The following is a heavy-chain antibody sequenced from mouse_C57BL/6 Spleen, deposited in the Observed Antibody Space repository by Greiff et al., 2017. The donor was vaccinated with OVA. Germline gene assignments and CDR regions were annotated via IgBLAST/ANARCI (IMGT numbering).Heavy chain of an antibody. CDR3: ARYAYYDGDWYFDV. D-gene: IGHD1-1*01. CDR2: IHPNSGST. V-gene: IGHV1-64*01. Sequence: QVQLKQPGAELVKPGASVKLSCKASGYTFTSYWMHWVKQRPGQGLEWIGMIHPNSGSTNYNEKFKSKATLTVDKSSSTAYMQLSSLTSEDSAVYYCARYAYYDGDWYFDVWGTGTTVTVSS. CDR1: GYTFTSYW. J-gene: IGHJ1*03.